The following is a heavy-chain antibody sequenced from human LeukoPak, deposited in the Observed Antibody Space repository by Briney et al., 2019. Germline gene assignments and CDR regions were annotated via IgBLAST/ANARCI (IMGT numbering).Heavy chain of an antibody. Sequence: GGSLRLSCAASGFTFDDYAMHWVRQAPGKGLEWVSGISWNSGSIGYADSVKGRFTISRDNAKNSLYLQMNSLRAEDMALYYCAKDGIAAAGTSYFDYWGQGTLVTVSS. J-gene: IGHJ4*02. V-gene: IGHV3-9*03. CDR3: AKDGIAAAGTSYFDY. D-gene: IGHD6-13*01. CDR2: ISWNSGSI. CDR1: GFTFDDYA.